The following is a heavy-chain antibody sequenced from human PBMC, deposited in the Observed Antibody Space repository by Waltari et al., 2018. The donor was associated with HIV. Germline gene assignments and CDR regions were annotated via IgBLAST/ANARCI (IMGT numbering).Heavy chain of an antibody. D-gene: IGHD2-2*02. V-gene: IGHV1-18*01. CDR2: ISASNGNT. CDR1: GYTFTSYG. Sequence: QVQLVQSGAEVKKPGASVKVSCKASGYTFTSYGISWVRQAPGQGLEWMGWISASNGNTNYAQKLEGRVTMTTDTSTSTAYMELRSLRSDDTAVYYCARVDYCSSTSCYTPGANWFDPWGQGTLVTVSS. CDR3: ARVDYCSSTSCYTPGANWFDP. J-gene: IGHJ5*02.